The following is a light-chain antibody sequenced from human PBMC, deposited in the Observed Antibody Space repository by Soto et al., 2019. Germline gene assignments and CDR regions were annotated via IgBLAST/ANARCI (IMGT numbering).Light chain of an antibody. CDR3: SSYTSSSIDYV. CDR2: EVS. J-gene: IGLJ1*01. Sequence: QSALTQPASVSGSPGQSITISCTGTSSDVGGYNYVSWYQQHPGKAPKLMIYEVSNGPSGVSNRFSGSKSGNTASLTISGLQAEDEADYYCSSYTSSSIDYVFGTGTKLTV. CDR1: SSDVGGYNY. V-gene: IGLV2-14*01.